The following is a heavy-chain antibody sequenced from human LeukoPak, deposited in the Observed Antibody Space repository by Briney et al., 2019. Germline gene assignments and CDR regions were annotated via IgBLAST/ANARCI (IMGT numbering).Heavy chain of an antibody. Sequence: PGGSLRLSCAASGXTLSGQWMNWVRQAPGQGLEWVANIKYDGSEKYYVDSVRGRFTVSRENAKNSLSLQMNSVRAEDTAVYYCAYSNNFNYWGQGTLVTVSS. J-gene: IGHJ4*02. V-gene: IGHV3-7*01. CDR1: GXTLSGQW. CDR3: AYSNNFNY. D-gene: IGHD6-13*01. CDR2: IKYDGSEK.